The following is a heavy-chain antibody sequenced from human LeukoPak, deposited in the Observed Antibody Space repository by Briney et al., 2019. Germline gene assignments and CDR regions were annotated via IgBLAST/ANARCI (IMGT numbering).Heavy chain of an antibody. D-gene: IGHD6-19*01. CDR3: ARDPAVAGFSGWFDP. CDR1: GFTFSDYY. V-gene: IGHV3-11*01. Sequence: GGSLRLSCAASGFTFSDYYMSWIRQAPGKGLEWVSYISSSGSTIYYADSAKGRFTISRDNAKNSLYLQMNSLRAEDTAVYYCARDPAVAGFSGWFDPWGQGTLVTVSS. CDR2: ISSSGSTI. J-gene: IGHJ5*02.